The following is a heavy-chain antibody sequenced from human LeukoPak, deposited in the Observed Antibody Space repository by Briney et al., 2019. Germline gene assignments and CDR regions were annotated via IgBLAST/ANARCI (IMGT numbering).Heavy chain of an antibody. D-gene: IGHD3-22*01. CDR1: GGSISSYY. V-gene: IGHV4-59*01. CDR2: IYYSGST. CDR3: ARARYYYDSSGSFLFDY. J-gene: IGHJ4*02. Sequence: PSQTLSLTCTVSGGSISSYYWSWIRQPPGKGLEWIGYIYYSGSTNYNPSLKSRVTISVDTSKNQFSLKLSSVTAADTAVYYCARARYYYDSSGSFLFDYWGQGTLVTVSS.